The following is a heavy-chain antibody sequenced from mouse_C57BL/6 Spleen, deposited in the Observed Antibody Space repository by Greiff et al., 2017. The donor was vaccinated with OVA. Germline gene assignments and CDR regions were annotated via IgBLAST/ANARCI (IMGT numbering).Heavy chain of an antibody. J-gene: IGHJ3*01. V-gene: IGHV1-15*01. Sequence: QVQLQQSGAELVRPGASVTLSCKASGYTFTDYEMHWVKQTPVHGLEWIGAIDPETGGTAYNQKFKGKAILTADKSSSTAYMELRSLTSEDSAVYYCTRKRYYAGFAYWGQGTLVTVSA. CDR1: GYTFTDYE. CDR3: TRKRYYAGFAY. D-gene: IGHD1-1*01. CDR2: IDPETGGT.